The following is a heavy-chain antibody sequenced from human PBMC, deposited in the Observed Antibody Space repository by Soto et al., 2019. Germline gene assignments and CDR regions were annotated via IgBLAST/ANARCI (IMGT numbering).Heavy chain of an antibody. D-gene: IGHD3-3*01. J-gene: IGHJ5*02. Sequence: SGPTLVNPTQTLTLTCTFSGFSLSTSGVGVGWIRQPPGKALEWLALIYWDDDKRYSPSLKSRLTITKDTSKNQVVLTMTNMDPVDTATYYCAHRPRETYYDFWSGYVQRPLGYFDPWGQGTLVTVSS. CDR2: IYWDDDK. CDR3: AHRPRETYYDFWSGYVQRPLGYFDP. V-gene: IGHV2-5*02. CDR1: GFSLSTSGVG.